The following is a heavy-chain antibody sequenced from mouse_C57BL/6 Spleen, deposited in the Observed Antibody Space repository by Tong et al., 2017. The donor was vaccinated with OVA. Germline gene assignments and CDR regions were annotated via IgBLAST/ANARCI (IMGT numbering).Heavy chain of an antibody. CDR3: ARQLGFYAMDY. CDR1: GYAFSSYW. Sequence: VQLQESGAELVKPGASVKISCKASGYAFSSYWMNWVKQRPGKGLEWIGQIYPGDGDTNYNGKFKGKATLTADKSSSTAYMQLSSLTSEDSAVYFCARQLGFYAMDYWGQGTSVTVSS. D-gene: IGHD3-1*01. CDR2: IYPGDGDT. V-gene: IGHV1-80*01. J-gene: IGHJ4*01.